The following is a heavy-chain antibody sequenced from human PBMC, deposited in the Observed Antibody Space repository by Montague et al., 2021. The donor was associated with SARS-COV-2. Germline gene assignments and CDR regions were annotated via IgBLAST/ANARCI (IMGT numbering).Heavy chain of an antibody. V-gene: IGHV6-1*01. CDR1: GDSVSSTSAA. D-gene: IGHD2-2*01. Sequence: CAISGDSVSSTSAAWNWIRQSPSRGLEWLGRTYFTSKWSSEYAPSVKSRLIISPDTSKNQFSLRLMSVTPDDTAVYYCARAYCSSTSCYPIDHWSQGTLVTVSS. CDR2: TYFTSKWSS. CDR3: ARAYCSSTSCYPIDH. J-gene: IGHJ4*02.